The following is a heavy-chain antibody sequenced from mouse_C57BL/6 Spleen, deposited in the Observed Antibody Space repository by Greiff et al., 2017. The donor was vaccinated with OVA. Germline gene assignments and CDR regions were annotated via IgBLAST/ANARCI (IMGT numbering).Heavy chain of an antibody. D-gene: IGHD1-1*01. V-gene: IGHV1-78*01. CDR3: AEYVGSRPSFDV. CDR2: IYPRDGST. Sequence: QVQLQQSDAELVKPGASVKISCKASGYTFTDYTIHWVKQRPEQGLEWIGYIYPRDGSTNYNEKFKGKATLTADKSSSTAYMQLNSLTSGDSAVYCCAEYVGSRPSFDVWGKGTTVTVSS. CDR1: GYTFTDYT. J-gene: IGHJ1*03.